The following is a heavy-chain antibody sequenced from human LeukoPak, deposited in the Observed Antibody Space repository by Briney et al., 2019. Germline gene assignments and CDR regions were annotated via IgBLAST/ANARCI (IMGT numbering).Heavy chain of an antibody. V-gene: IGHV3-30-3*01. J-gene: IGHJ4*02. CDR2: TSYDGSNK. CDR1: GFTFSSYA. CDR3: ARDQRDYYDSSGYYY. Sequence: PGGSLRLSCAASGFTFSSYAMHWVRQAPGKGLEWVAVTSYDGSNKYYADSVKGRFTISRDNSKNTLYLQMNSLRAEDTAVYYCARDQRDYYDSSGYYYWGQGTLVTVSS. D-gene: IGHD3-22*01.